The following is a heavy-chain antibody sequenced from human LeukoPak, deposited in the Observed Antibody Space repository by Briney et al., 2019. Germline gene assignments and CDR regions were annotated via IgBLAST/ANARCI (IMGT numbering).Heavy chain of an antibody. V-gene: IGHV4-34*01. CDR2: INHSGST. J-gene: IGHJ3*02. CDR1: GGSISSYY. Sequence: SETLSLTCTVSGGSISSYYWSWIRQPPGKGLEWIGEINHSGSTNYNPSLKSRVTISVDTSKNQFSLKLSSVTAADTAVYYCARLEYCTNGVCYTEDDAFDIWGQGTMVTVSS. D-gene: IGHD2-8*01. CDR3: ARLEYCTNGVCYTEDDAFDI.